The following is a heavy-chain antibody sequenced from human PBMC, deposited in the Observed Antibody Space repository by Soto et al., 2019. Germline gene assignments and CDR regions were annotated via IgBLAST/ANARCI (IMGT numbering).Heavy chain of an antibody. J-gene: IGHJ4*02. CDR1: GFTFSDTY. CDR2: ISGNTLFT. Sequence: PGGSLRLSCAASGFTFSDTYMSWFRQAPGKGLESISYISGNTLFTNYAESVKGRFTISRDNAKNSLYLQMNSLRAEDTAVYYCSREPRSADYRGQGTLVTVSS. V-gene: IGHV3-11*05. CDR3: SREPRSADY.